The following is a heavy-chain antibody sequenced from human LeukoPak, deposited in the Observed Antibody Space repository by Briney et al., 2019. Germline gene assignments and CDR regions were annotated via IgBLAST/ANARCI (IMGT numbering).Heavy chain of an antibody. J-gene: IGHJ4*02. CDR1: GGSISSSSYF. V-gene: IGHV4-39*01. D-gene: IGHD3-16*02. Sequence: SETLSLTCTVSGGSISSSSYFWGWIRQPPGKGLEWIGSIFYSGSTYYNPSLNSRVTISIDTSKNQFSLKLSSVTAADTAVYYCARGRTRFGGVIVRDYYFDYWGQGTLVTVSS. CDR2: IFYSGST. CDR3: ARGRTRFGGVIVRDYYFDY.